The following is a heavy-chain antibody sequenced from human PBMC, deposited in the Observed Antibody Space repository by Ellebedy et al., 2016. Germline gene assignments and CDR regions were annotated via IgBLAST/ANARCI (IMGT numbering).Heavy chain of an antibody. CDR3: ARVVGIAAAAYFDY. J-gene: IGHJ4*02. Sequence: SETLSLXXTVSGGSISSGDYYWSWIRQPPGKGLEWIGYIYYSGSTNYNPCLKSRVTISVDTSKNQFSLKLSSVTAADTAVYYCARVVGIAAAAYFDYWGQGTLVTVSS. V-gene: IGHV4-61*08. D-gene: IGHD6-13*01. CDR2: IYYSGST. CDR1: GGSISSGDYY.